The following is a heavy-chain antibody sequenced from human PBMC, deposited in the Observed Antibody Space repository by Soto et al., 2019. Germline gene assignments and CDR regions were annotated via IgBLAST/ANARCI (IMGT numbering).Heavy chain of an antibody. CDR1: GGSISSSY. Sequence: SETLSVTWTVSGGSISSSYWSXIRQPPGKELEYIGYVYHTGSTNYNPSLGSRVSMAIDASKNQFSLKLTSVTAADTAVYYCARASSRWYIGVLDCWGQGALVTVSS. J-gene: IGHJ4*02. CDR2: VYHTGST. V-gene: IGHV4-59*01. D-gene: IGHD6-19*01. CDR3: ARASSRWYIGVLDC.